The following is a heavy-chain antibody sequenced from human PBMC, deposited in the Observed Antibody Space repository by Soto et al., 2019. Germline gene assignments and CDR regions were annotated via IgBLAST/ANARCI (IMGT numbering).Heavy chain of an antibody. CDR1: GGSISSGGYS. V-gene: IGHV4-30-2*01. Sequence: QLQLQESGSGLVKPSQTLSLTCTVSGGSISSGGYSWNWIRQAPGKGLEWIGYIYHSGYTLYNPSLKGRVTLSVDKSKNPFSLNLTSVTAAVTAVYYCARDQLEGNWFDPWGQGTLVTVSS. CDR3: ARDQLEGNWFDP. J-gene: IGHJ5*02. D-gene: IGHD1-1*01. CDR2: IYHSGYT.